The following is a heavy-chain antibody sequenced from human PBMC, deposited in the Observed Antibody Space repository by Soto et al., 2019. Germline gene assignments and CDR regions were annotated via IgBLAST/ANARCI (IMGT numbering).Heavy chain of an antibody. CDR1: GYIFSNYG. J-gene: IGHJ5*01. D-gene: IGHD1-7*01. CDR3: ARDYLELRLGWFHS. V-gene: IGHV1-18*01. CDR2: ILSYNGNT. Sequence: ASVKVSCKASGYIFSNYGISWVRQAPGQGLEWMGWILSYNGNTNYAQKFQDRVTMTTDTSTNTAFMELTSLRSDDTAVYYCARDYLELRLGWFHSWRHGTLVTVSS.